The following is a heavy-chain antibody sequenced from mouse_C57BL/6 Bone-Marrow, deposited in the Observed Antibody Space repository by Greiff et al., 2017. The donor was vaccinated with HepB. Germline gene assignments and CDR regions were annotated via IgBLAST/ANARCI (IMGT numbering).Heavy chain of an antibody. D-gene: IGHD1-1*01. CDR2: IRLKSDNYAT. CDR1: GFTFSNYW. J-gene: IGHJ1*03. Sequence: EVHLVESGGGLVQPGGSMKLSCVASGFTFSNYWMNWVRQSPEKGLEWVAQIRLKSDNYATHYAESVKGRFTISRDDSKSSVYLQMNNLRAEDTGIYYCTYYYGRLWYFDVWGTGTTVTVSS. V-gene: IGHV6-3*01. CDR3: TYYYGRLWYFDV.